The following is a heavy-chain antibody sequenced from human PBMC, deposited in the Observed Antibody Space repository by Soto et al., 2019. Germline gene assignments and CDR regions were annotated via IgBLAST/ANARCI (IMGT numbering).Heavy chain of an antibody. CDR2: IYYSGST. D-gene: IGHD3-10*01. CDR3: ARHNLDGSGSPFDY. Sequence: SETLSLTCTVSGGSISSSSYYWGWIRQPPGKGLEWIGSIYYSGSTYYNPSLKSRVTISVDTSKNQFSLKLSSVTAADTAVYYCARHNLDGSGSPFDYWGQGTLVTVSS. V-gene: IGHV4-39*01. J-gene: IGHJ4*02. CDR1: GGSISSSSYY.